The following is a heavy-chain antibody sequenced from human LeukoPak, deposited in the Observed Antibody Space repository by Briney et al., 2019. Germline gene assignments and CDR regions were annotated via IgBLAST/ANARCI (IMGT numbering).Heavy chain of an antibody. Sequence: SETLSLTCTVSGGSISSYYWSWIRQPPGKGLEWIAYIHYSGSTNYNPSLKSRVTISVDTSKNQFALKLSFVTAADTAVYYCARAGLGGTYLNWFESWGQGTLVTVSS. CDR3: ARAGLGGTYLNWFES. D-gene: IGHD6-19*01. J-gene: IGHJ5*01. V-gene: IGHV4-59*08. CDR2: IHYSGST. CDR1: GGSISSYY.